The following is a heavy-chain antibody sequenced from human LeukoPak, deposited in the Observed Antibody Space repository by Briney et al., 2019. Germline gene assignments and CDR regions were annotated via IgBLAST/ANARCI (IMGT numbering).Heavy chain of an antibody. Sequence: PSETLSLTCTVSGGSISSSSYYWTWIRQPPGKGLEWIGYIYYSGSTNYNPSLKSRVIISVDTSKNHFSLKLSSVTAADTAVYYCARAAFGSSYYHFDSWGQGTLVTVSS. V-gene: IGHV4-61*03. CDR3: ARAAFGSSYYHFDS. J-gene: IGHJ4*02. D-gene: IGHD6-13*01. CDR2: IYYSGST. CDR1: GGSISSSSYY.